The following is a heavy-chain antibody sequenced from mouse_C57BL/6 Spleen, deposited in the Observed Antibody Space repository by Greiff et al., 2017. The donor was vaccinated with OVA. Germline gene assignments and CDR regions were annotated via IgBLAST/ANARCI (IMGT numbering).Heavy chain of an antibody. V-gene: IGHV1-50*01. CDR3: ANRYFDY. CDR2: IDPSDSYT. J-gene: IGHJ2*01. CDR1: GYTFTSYW. Sequence: QVQLQQPGAELVKPGASVKLSCKASGYTFTSYWMQWVKQRPGQGLEWIGEIDPSDSYTNYNQKFKGKATLTVDTSSSTAYLQLSSLTSEDSAVYYCANRYFDYWGQGTTLTVSS.